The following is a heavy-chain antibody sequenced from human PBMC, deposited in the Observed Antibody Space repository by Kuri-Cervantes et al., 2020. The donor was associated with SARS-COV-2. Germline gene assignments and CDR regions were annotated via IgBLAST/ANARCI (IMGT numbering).Heavy chain of an antibody. V-gene: IGHV3-73*01. D-gene: IGHD3-16*01. Sequence: GESLKISCAASGFTFSSYAMHWVRQASGKGLEWVGRIRSKANSYATAYAASVKGRFTISRDDPKNTAYLQMNSLKTEDTAVYYCTRRGPPLWYFDLWGRGTLVTVSS. CDR1: GFTFSSYA. J-gene: IGHJ2*01. CDR2: IRSKANSYAT. CDR3: TRRGPPLWYFDL.